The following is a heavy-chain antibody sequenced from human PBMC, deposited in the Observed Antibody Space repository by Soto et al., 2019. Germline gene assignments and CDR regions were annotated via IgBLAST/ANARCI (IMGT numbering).Heavy chain of an antibody. D-gene: IGHD1-1*01. CDR2: ISAHKGNT. J-gene: IGHJ4*02. CDR3: ARGRYGDY. Sequence: QVHLVQSGAEVKKPGASVKVSCKASGYTFTSYGITWVRQAPGQGLEWMGWISAHKGNTDYAQKLQGRGIVTRDTSPSTAYMELTSLISDDTAVYYCARGRYGDYWGQGALVTVSS. V-gene: IGHV1-18*01. CDR1: GYTFTSYG.